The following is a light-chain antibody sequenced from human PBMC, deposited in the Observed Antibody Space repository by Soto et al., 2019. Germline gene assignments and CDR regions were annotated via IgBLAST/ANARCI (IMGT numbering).Light chain of an antibody. CDR1: QFVSSR. CDR2: DTS. V-gene: IGKV3-15*01. Sequence: DIVVTQSPATLSASPGERVTLSCRASQFVSSRLAWYQQRPGQVPRLLIYDTSTRAPGISARFSGSGSGTDFTLTISSLQPEDFATYYCQQSYSTPQTFGQGTKVDIK. J-gene: IGKJ1*01. CDR3: QQSYSTPQT.